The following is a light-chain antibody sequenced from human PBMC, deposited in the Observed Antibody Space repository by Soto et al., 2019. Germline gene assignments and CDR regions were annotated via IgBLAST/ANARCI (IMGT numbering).Light chain of an antibody. CDR1: QSVSDSY. J-gene: IGKJ4*01. CDR3: QQYGTSPLT. Sequence: EIVLTQSPVTLSLSPGERATLSCRASQSVSDSYLAWYQQKPGQAPRLLIYGASSRATGIPDRFSGSGSGTDFTLTISRLEPEDFAVYYCQQYGTSPLTFGGGTKVESK. CDR2: GAS. V-gene: IGKV3-20*01.